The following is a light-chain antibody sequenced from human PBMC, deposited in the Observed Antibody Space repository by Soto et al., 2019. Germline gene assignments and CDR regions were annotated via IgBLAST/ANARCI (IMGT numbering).Light chain of an antibody. CDR3: SSYTSSSTWV. Sequence: QSALTQPASVSGSPGQSITISCTGTSSDVGAYNSVSWYQQHPGKAPKVMIYEVSNRPSGVSSRFSGSKSGNTASLTISGLQAEDEADYYCSSYTSSSTWVFGGGTKVTVL. CDR2: EVS. J-gene: IGLJ3*02. V-gene: IGLV2-14*01. CDR1: SSDVGAYNS.